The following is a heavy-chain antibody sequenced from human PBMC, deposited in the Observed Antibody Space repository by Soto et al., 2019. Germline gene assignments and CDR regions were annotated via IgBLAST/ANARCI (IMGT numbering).Heavy chain of an antibody. CDR1: GYTFTSYG. Sequence: QVQLVQSGAEVKKPGASVKVSCKASGYTFTSYGISWVRQAPGQGLEWMGWISAYNGNTNYAQKLQGRVTMTTDTPTSTAYRERRSRRSDDTAVYSCARDRGKAAPPWAQETLVTVSS. J-gene: IGHJ5*02. D-gene: IGHD6-13*01. V-gene: IGHV1-18*01. CDR3: ARDRGKAAPP. CDR2: ISAYNGNT.